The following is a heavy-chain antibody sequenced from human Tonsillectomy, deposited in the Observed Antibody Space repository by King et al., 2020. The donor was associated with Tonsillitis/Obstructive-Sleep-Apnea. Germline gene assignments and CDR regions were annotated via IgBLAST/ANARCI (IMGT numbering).Heavy chain of an antibody. D-gene: IGHD6-6*01. J-gene: IGHJ6*03. CDR3: AHSHGPGVAARLYYMDV. CDR1: GFSLSTSGVG. V-gene: IGHV2-5*02. Sequence: ITLKESGPTLVKPTQTLTLTCTFSGFSLSTSGVGVGWIRQPPGKALEWLALIYWDDDKRYSPSLKSRLTITKDTSKNQVVLTMTNIDPVDTATYYCAHSHGPGVAARLYYMDVWGKGTTVTVSS. CDR2: IYWDDDK.